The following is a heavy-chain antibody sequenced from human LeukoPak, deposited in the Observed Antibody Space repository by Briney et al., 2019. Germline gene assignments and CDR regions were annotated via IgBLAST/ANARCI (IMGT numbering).Heavy chain of an antibody. CDR2: IIPTLDII. J-gene: IGHJ4*02. V-gene: IGHV1-69*04. CDR1: GDTFSNYA. D-gene: IGHD3-10*01. CDR3: ARGALVRGVYNFDY. Sequence: SVKVSCKASGDTFSNYAISWVRQAPGQGLEWMGRIIPTLDIINYAQTFQGRVTVTAEKSTSTAYMDLSRLRSEDTAVYYCARGALVRGVYNFDYWGQGTLVTVSS.